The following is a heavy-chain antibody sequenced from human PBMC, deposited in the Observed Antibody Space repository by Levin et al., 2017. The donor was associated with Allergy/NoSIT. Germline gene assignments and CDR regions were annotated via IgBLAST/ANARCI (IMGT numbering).Heavy chain of an antibody. V-gene: IGHV1-18*01. D-gene: IGHD3-10*01. CDR1: GYTFTSYG. CDR2: ISANNGNT. CDR3: ARDSAYGSGELLV. J-gene: IGHJ4*02. Sequence: ASVKVSCKASGYTFTSYGISWVRQAPGQGLEWMGWISANNGNTNYAQKLQGRVTMTTDTSTTTAHMEMRSLRSDDTAVYYCARDSAYGSGELLVWGQGTLVTVSS.